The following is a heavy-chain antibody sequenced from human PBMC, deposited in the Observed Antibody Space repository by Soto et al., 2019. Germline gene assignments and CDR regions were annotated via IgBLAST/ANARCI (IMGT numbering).Heavy chain of an antibody. CDR3: ARGQRALITYGPFDP. V-gene: IGHV3-23*01. CDR2: FSGTGGYT. J-gene: IGHJ5*02. CDR1: GFTLSSYA. Sequence: GGSLRLSCAASGFTLSSYAMSWVRQAPGKGLEWVSTFSGTGGYTYYADSVKGRFAISRDDSKNTLFLHMNSLRAADTAVYYCARGQRALITYGPFDPWGQGTLVTVSS. D-gene: IGHD4-17*01.